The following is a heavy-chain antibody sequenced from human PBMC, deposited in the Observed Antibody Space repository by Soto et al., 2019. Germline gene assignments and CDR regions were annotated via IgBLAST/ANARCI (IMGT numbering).Heavy chain of an antibody. CDR1: GGSISSSSYY. J-gene: IGHJ4*02. CDR3: ARGRWLQLGFFDY. CDR2: INHSGST. V-gene: IGHV4-39*07. D-gene: IGHD5-12*01. Sequence: KPWETLSLTCTGSGGSISSSSYYWGWIRQPPGKGLEWIGEINHSGSTNYNPSLKSRVTISVDTSKNQFSLKLSSVTAADTAVYYCARGRWLQLGFFDYWGQGTLVTVSS.